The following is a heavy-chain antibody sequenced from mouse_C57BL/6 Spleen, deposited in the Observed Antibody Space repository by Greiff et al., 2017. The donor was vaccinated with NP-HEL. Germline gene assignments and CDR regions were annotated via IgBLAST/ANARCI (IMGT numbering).Heavy chain of an antibody. CDR3: ARIYYDYDVYAMDY. D-gene: IGHD2-4*01. CDR1: GYTFTSYW. J-gene: IGHJ4*01. CDR2: IDPSDSYT. Sequence: VQLQQPGAELVRPGTSVKLSCKASGYTFTSYWMHWVKQRPGQGLEWIGVIDPSDSYTNYNQKFKGKATLTVDTSSSTAYMQLSSLTSEDSAVYYCARIYYDYDVYAMDYWGQGTSVTVSS. V-gene: IGHV1-59*01.